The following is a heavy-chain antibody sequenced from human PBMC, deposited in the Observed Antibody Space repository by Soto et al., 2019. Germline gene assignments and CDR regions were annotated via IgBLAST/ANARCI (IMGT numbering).Heavy chain of an antibody. CDR1: GFTFSDYW. J-gene: IGHJ4*02. Sequence: GGSLRLSCAASGFTFSDYWMNWVRQAPGKGLEWVASIKYDGAEKTYVDSVKGRFTISRDNPKNSVYLQMASLRAEETAVYYCARDGVAPGLYFDHWGQGTPVTVSS. V-gene: IGHV3-7*05. D-gene: IGHD3-10*01. CDR2: IKYDGAEK. CDR3: ARDGVAPGLYFDH.